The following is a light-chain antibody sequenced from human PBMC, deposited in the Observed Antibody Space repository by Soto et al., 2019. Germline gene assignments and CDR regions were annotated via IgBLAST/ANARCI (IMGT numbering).Light chain of an antibody. CDR2: GAS. Sequence: EIVLTQSPGTLSLSPGERATLSCRASQRVSSSYLAWYLQKPGQAPRLLIYGASNRATGIPDRFSGSGSGTDFTLTISRLEPEDFAVYFCQQYGTSPPITFGQGTKVDIK. CDR3: QQYGTSPPIT. J-gene: IGKJ1*01. CDR1: QRVSSSY. V-gene: IGKV3-20*01.